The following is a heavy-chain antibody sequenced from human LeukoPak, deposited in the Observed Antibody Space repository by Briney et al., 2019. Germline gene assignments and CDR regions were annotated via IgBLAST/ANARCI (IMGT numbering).Heavy chain of an antibody. J-gene: IGHJ4*02. CDR1: GGSISSSSYY. V-gene: IGHV4-39*07. Sequence: SETLSLTCTVSGGSISSSSYYWGWIRQPPGKGLEWIGSIYYSGSTYYNPSLKSRVTISLDTSKKQFSLKLTSVTAADTAVYYCARGIVGAVDFLEFDSWGQGTLVTVSS. D-gene: IGHD1-26*01. CDR3: ARGIVGAVDFLEFDS. CDR2: IYYSGST.